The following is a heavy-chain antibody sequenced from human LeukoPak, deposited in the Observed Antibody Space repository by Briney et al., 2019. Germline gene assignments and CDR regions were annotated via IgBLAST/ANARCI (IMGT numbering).Heavy chain of an antibody. V-gene: IGHV3-23*01. CDR2: ISGSGGST. D-gene: IGHD3-16*01. Sequence: GGSLRLSCAASGFTFSTYAMSWVRQAPGKGLEWVSAISGSGGSTYYADSVKGRFTISRDNSKNTLFLQMNSLRAEDTAVYYCARWGGTRQFYFDYWGQGTLATVSS. J-gene: IGHJ4*02. CDR1: GFTFSTYA. CDR3: ARWGGTRQFYFDY.